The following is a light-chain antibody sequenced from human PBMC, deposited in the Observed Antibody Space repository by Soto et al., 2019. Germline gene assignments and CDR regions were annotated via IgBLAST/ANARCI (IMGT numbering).Light chain of an antibody. CDR1: QSVSGN. Sequence: EIVMTQSPATLSVSPGERATLSCRASQSVSGNLAWYQQKPGQAPRLLIYAASSRVTGIPARFSGSGSGTEFTLTISSLQSEDFAVYYCQQYDDWPRTFGQGTKAEVK. CDR3: QQYDDWPRT. V-gene: IGKV3-15*01. J-gene: IGKJ1*01. CDR2: AAS.